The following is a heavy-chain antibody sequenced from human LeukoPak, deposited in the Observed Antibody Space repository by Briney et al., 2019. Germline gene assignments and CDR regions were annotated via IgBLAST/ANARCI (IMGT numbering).Heavy chain of an antibody. CDR2: IIPIFGTA. J-gene: IGHJ4*02. D-gene: IGHD5-12*01. CDR1: GGTLNSYA. CDR3: ASGGYSGYDLEY. V-gene: IGHV1-69*05. Sequence: ASVKVSYKASGGTLNSYAVSWVRQAPGPGLEWMGGIIPIFGTANYAQKFQGRVTIATDESTSTAYMELSSLRSEDTAVYYCASGGYSGYDLEYWGQGTLVTVSS.